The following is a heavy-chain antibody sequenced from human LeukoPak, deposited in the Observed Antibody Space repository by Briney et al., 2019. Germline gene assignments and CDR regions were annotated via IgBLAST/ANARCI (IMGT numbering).Heavy chain of an antibody. Sequence: HSGGSLRLSCAASGFTVSSNYMSWVRQAPGKGLEWVSVIYSGGSTYYADSVKGRFTISRDNSKNTLYLQMNSLRAEDAAVYYCARVFYSSSTRWFDPWGQGTLVTVSS. CDR2: IYSGGST. CDR1: GFTVSSNY. J-gene: IGHJ5*02. D-gene: IGHD6-13*01. V-gene: IGHV3-53*01. CDR3: ARVFYSSSTRWFDP.